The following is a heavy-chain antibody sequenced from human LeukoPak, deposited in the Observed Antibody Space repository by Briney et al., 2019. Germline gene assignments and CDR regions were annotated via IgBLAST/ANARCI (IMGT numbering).Heavy chain of an antibody. J-gene: IGHJ4*02. Sequence: ASVKVSCKASGYTFTGYYMHWVRQAPGQGLEWMGWINPNSGGTNYAQKFQGRVTMTRDTSISTAYMELSRLRSDDTAVYYCARDGGNIVVVPAAILGPDYWGQETLVTVSS. CDR2: INPNSGGT. D-gene: IGHD2-2*02. CDR1: GYTFTGYY. V-gene: IGHV1-2*02. CDR3: ARDGGNIVVVPAAILGPDY.